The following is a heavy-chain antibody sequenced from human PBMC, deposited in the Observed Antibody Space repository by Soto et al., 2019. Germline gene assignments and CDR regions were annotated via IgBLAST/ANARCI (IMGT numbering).Heavy chain of an antibody. CDR1: GGTVSSYA. CDR3: AGTLTIVGVVIIGRFDY. D-gene: IGHD3-3*01. Sequence: SVKVSCKASGGTVSSYAISWVRQAPGQGREWMGGIIPIFGTANYAQKFQGRVTITADESTSTAYMELSSLRSDDTAVYYCAGTLTIVGVVIIGRFDYWGQGTLVTVSS. V-gene: IGHV1-69*13. J-gene: IGHJ4*02. CDR2: IIPIFGTA.